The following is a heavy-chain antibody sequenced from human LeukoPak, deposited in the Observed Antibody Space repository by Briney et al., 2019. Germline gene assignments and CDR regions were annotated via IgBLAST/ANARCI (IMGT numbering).Heavy chain of an antibody. J-gene: IGHJ4*02. CDR2: MYTGGTP. D-gene: IGHD6-13*01. CDR1: GFSVTNNY. Sequence: GGSLRLSCAASGFSVTNNYITWVRQAPGMGLEWVSVMYTGGTPYYADSVKGRFTISRDISKNTLYLQMTSLRAEDTAVYYCARGAATGPTLGFDYWGQGTLVTVSS. CDR3: ARGAATGPTLGFDY. V-gene: IGHV3-53*01.